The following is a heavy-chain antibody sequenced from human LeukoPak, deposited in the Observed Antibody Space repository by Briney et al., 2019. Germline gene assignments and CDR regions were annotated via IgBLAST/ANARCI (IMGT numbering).Heavy chain of an antibody. J-gene: IGHJ4*02. Sequence: GESLKISCKGSGYSFPTYWIGWVRQMPGKGLEWMGVIYPADSDTRYSPSFQGQVTISADKSISTAYLQWSSLKASDTAMYYCARRFKMVTTYDYWGQGTLVTVSS. CDR2: IYPADSDT. V-gene: IGHV5-51*01. D-gene: IGHD4-11*01. CDR1: GYSFPTYW. CDR3: ARRFKMVTTYDY.